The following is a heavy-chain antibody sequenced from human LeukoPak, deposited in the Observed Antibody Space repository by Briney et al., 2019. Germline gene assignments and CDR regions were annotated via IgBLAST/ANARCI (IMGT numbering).Heavy chain of an antibody. V-gene: IGHV3-11*04. J-gene: IGHJ4*02. Sequence: GGSLTLSCAASGFTSRNYYMTWIRQAPGKGLEWVSYISASGDTIYYGDSVRGRFTISRDNAKNSLYLDMNTLKAEDTAVYYCARDPSWEILSYFDYWGQGTLVTVSS. CDR1: GFTSRNYY. CDR3: ARDPSWEILSYFDY. CDR2: ISASGDTI. D-gene: IGHD1-26*01.